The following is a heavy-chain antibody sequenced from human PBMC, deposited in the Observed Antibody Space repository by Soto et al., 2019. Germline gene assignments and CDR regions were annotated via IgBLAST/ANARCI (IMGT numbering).Heavy chain of an antibody. CDR1: GFTFSSYS. CDR3: ARDSTIAVAGHYYYGMDV. CDR2: ISSSSSYI. Sequence: PGGSLRLSCAASGFTFSSYSMNWVRQAPGKGLEWVSSISSSSSYIYYADSVKGRFTISRDNAKNSLYLQMNSLRAEDTAVYYCARDSTIAVAGHYYYGMDVWGQGTPITFSS. J-gene: IGHJ6*02. V-gene: IGHV3-21*01. D-gene: IGHD6-19*01.